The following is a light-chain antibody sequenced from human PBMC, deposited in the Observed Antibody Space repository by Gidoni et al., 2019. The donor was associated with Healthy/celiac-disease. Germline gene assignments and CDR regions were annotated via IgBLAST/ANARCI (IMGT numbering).Light chain of an antibody. CDR2: DAS. CDR1: QSVSSY. V-gene: IGKV3-11*01. CDR3: QQRSNLLT. Sequence: EIVLTQSPATLSLSPGERATLSCRASQSVSSYLAWYPPKPGQAPRLLIYDASNRATGIPARFSGSGSGTDFTLTISSLEPEDFAVYYCQQRSNLLTFGGGTKVEIK. J-gene: IGKJ4*01.